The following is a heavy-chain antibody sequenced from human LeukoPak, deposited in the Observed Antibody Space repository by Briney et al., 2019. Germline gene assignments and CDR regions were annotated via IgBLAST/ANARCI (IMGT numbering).Heavy chain of an antibody. D-gene: IGHD6-13*01. Sequence: GGSLRLSCITSGFTFSNYGFHWVRQAPGKGLEWPAAIWYDGSNQYYPDSVKGRFTISRDNSKNTIYLQMNSLRIEDTAMYYCARDLSSSWSPGVWGQGTMVSVSS. CDR3: ARDLSSSWSPGV. V-gene: IGHV3-33*01. CDR2: IWYDGSNQ. CDR1: GFTFSNYG. J-gene: IGHJ3*01.